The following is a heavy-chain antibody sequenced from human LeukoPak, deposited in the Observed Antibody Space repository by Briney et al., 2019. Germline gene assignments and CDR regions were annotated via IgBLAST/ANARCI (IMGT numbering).Heavy chain of an antibody. CDR3: AKDRTHYGSGSYLFDY. Sequence: GGSLRLSCAASGFTFSSYGMHWVRQAPGKGLEWVAVMSYDGSNKYYADSVKGRFTISRDNSKNTLYLQMNSLRAEDTAVYYCAKDRTHYGSGSYLFDYWGQGTLVTVSS. CDR1: GFTFSSYG. V-gene: IGHV3-30*18. D-gene: IGHD3-10*01. CDR2: MSYDGSNK. J-gene: IGHJ4*02.